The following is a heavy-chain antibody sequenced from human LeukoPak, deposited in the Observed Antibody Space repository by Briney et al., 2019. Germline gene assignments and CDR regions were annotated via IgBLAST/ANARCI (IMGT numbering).Heavy chain of an antibody. CDR3: AKDGAYDSSGYYRVAEYFQH. Sequence: GRSLRLSCAASGFTFSSYGMHWVRQAPGKGLEWVAVISYDGSNKYYADSVKGRFTISRDNSKNTLYLQMNSLRAEDTAVYYCAKDGAYDSSGYYRVAEYFQHWGQGTLVTVSS. CDR2: ISYDGSNK. D-gene: IGHD3-22*01. V-gene: IGHV3-30*18. J-gene: IGHJ1*01. CDR1: GFTFSSYG.